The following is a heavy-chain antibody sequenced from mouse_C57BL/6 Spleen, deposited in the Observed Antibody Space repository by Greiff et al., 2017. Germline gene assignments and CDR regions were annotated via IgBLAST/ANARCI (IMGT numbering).Heavy chain of an antibody. V-gene: IGHV1-77*01. CDR1: GYTFTDYY. Sequence: QVQLKQSGAELVKPGASVKISCKASGYTFTDYYINWVKQRPGQGLEWIGKLGPGSGSTYYNEKFKGKATLTADKSSSTAYMQLSSLTSEDAEVDLSERKTFYYYARDDGGKGTSGTVSS. CDR2: LGPGSGST. CDR3: ERKTFYYYARDD. J-gene: IGHJ4*01.